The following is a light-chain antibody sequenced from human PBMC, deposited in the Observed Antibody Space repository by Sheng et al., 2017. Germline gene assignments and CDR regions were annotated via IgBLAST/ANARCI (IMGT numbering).Light chain of an antibody. CDR2: AAS. Sequence: DIQMTQSPSSLSASVGDRITITCRASQPVGKYLNWYQQKLGKAPKLLIYAASSLQSGVPSRFSGSGYGXDFTLTISSLQPEDFATYFCQQSYDTPRTFGQGTKLEI. CDR1: QPVGKY. V-gene: IGKV1-39*01. CDR3: QQSYDTPRT. J-gene: IGKJ2*01.